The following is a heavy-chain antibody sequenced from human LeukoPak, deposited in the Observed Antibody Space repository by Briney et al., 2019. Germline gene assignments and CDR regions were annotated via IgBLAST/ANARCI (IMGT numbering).Heavy chain of an antibody. J-gene: IGHJ3*02. V-gene: IGHV4-59*01. CDR3: ARVLDLSKRGLDAFDI. CDR1: GGSISGYH. CDR2: VYYSGST. Sequence: PSETLSLTCTVSGGSISGYHWNWIRQPPGKGLEWIGYVYYSGSTNYNPSLKSRVTISVDTSKKQFSLKLSSATAADTAVYYCARVLDLSKRGLDAFDIWGQGTMVTVSS. D-gene: IGHD3-16*01.